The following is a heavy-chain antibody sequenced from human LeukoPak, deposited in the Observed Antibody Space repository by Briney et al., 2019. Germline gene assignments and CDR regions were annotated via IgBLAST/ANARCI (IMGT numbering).Heavy chain of an antibody. D-gene: IGHD6-13*01. Sequence: PGGSLRLSCAASGFTFSSYAMHWVRQAPGKGLEWVAVISYDGSNKYYADSVKGRFTISRDNSKNTLYLQMNNLRAEDTAVYYCARDHWSSSRGDIDYWGQGTLVTVSS. CDR3: ARDHWSSSRGDIDY. CDR2: ISYDGSNK. J-gene: IGHJ4*02. CDR1: GFTFSSYA. V-gene: IGHV3-30*01.